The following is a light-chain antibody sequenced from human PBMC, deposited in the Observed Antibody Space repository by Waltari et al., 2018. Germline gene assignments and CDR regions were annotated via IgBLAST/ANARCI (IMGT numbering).Light chain of an antibody. CDR2: DND. V-gene: IGLV1-51*01. CDR3: GTWDGSVRAVV. J-gene: IGLJ2*01. Sequence: QSVLTQPPSVSAAPGQKVTIPCSWSSSNIGNNYVSWYQQLPKTAPKVLIYDNDQRPSWMPARFSGSKSGTSATLGITGLQTGDEAVYFCGTWDGSVRAVVFGGGTKLTVL. CDR1: SSNIGNNY.